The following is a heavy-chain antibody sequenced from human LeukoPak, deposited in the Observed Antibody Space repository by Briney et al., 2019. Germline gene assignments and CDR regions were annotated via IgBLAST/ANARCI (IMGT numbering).Heavy chain of an antibody. Sequence: SETLSLTCAVYGGSFSGYYWSWIRQPPGKGLEWIGEINHSGSTNYNPSLKSRVTISLDTSKNQFSLKVTSVIAADTAVYYCAKEARTYSFATDWGQGTRVTVSS. CDR3: AKEARTYSFATD. J-gene: IGHJ4*02. CDR2: INHSGST. CDR1: GGSFSGYY. V-gene: IGHV4-34*01. D-gene: IGHD4-11*01.